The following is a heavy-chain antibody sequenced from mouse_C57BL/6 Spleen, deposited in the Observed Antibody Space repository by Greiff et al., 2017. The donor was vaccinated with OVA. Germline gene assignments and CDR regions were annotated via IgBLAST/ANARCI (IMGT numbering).Heavy chain of an antibody. Sequence: QVQLKQPGAELVKPGASVKVSCKASGYTFTSYWMHWVKQRPGQGLEWIGRIHPSDSDTNYNQKFKGKATLTVDKSSSTAYMQLSSLTSEDSAVYYCAISTTVVYYYYAMDYWGQGTSVTVSS. D-gene: IGHD1-1*01. CDR2: IHPSDSDT. V-gene: IGHV1-74*01. CDR3: AISTTVVYYYYAMDY. J-gene: IGHJ4*01. CDR1: GYTFTSYW.